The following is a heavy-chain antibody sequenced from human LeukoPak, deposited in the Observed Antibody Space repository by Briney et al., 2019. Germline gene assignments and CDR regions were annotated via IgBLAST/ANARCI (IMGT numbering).Heavy chain of an antibody. CDR3: ARKKMVRGAASVGYYYYYMDV. CDR1: GYTFTGYY. D-gene: IGHD3-10*01. J-gene: IGHJ6*03. CDR2: INPNSSGT. V-gene: IGHV1-2*06. Sequence: ASVKVSCKASGYTFTGYYMHWVRQAPGQGLEWMGRINPNSSGTNYAQKFQGRVTMTRDTSISTAYMELSRLRSDDTAVYYCARKKMVRGAASVGYYYYYMDVWGKGTTVTVSS.